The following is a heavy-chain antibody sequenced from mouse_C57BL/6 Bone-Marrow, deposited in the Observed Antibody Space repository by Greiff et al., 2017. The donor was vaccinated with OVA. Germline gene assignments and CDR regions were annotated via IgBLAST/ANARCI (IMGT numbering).Heavy chain of an antibody. D-gene: IGHD1-1*01. CDR1: GFTFSSYA. Sequence: EVQGVESGGGLVKPGGSLKLSCAASGFTFSSYAMSWVRQTPEKRLEWVATISDGGSYTYYPDNVKGRFTISRDNAKNNLYLQMSHLKSEDTAMYYCARYYYGSAMDYWGQGTSVTVSS. J-gene: IGHJ4*01. V-gene: IGHV5-4*01. CDR3: ARYYYGSAMDY. CDR2: ISDGGSYT.